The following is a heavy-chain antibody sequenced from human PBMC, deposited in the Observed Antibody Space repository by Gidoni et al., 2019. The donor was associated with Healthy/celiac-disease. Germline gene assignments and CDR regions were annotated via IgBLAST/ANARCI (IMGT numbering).Heavy chain of an antibody. D-gene: IGHD6-13*01. CDR3: AKSLAAAGQGYYYGMDV. J-gene: IGHJ6*02. V-gene: IGHV3-9*01. Sequence: EVQLVESGGGLVQPGRSLRLSCAASGFTFDASAMHWVRPAPGKGLEWVSCISWNSGSIGYADSVKGRFTISRDNSKNSLYLQMNSLRAEDTALYYCAKSLAAAGQGYYYGMDVWGQGTTVTVSS. CDR2: ISWNSGSI. CDR1: GFTFDASA.